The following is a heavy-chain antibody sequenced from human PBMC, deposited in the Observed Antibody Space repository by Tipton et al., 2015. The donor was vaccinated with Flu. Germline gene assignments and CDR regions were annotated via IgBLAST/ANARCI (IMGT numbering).Heavy chain of an antibody. D-gene: IGHD1-26*01. V-gene: IGHV3-7*01. Sequence: SLRLSCAASGFTFSTYWMSWVRQAPGKGLEWVANIKQDGSERYYVDPVKGRFTISRDNAKNSLYLQMNSLRAEDTALYYCASLRGSGSYSRYAFDFWGQGTMVTVSS. CDR1: GFTFSTYW. CDR2: IKQDGSER. CDR3: ASLRGSGSYSRYAFDF. J-gene: IGHJ3*01.